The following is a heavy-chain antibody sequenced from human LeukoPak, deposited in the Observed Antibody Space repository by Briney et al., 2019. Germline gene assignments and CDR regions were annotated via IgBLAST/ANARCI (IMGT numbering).Heavy chain of an antibody. CDR3: AQGSGMDV. CDR1: GFTFSSYG. V-gene: IGHV3-30*03. J-gene: IGHJ6*02. CDR2: ISYDGSNK. Sequence: PGGSLRLSCAASGFTFSSYGMHWVRQAPGKGLEWVAVISYDGSNKYYADSVKGRFTISRDNSKNTLYLQMSSLRAEDTAVYYCAQGSGMDVWGQGTTVTVSS.